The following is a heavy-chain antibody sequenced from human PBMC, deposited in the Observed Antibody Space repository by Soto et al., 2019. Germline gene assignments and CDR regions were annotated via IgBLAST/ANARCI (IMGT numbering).Heavy chain of an antibody. Sequence: PSETLSLTCTVSGGSSSSYYWSWIRQPPGTXLEWIGYIYYRGSTNYNPSLKSRVTISVDTSKNQFSLKLSSVTAADTAVYYCAREQRYDILPGYPPDAFDIWGQGTMVTVSS. CDR2: IYYRGST. CDR1: GGSSSSYY. J-gene: IGHJ3*02. CDR3: AREQRYDILPGYPPDAFDI. D-gene: IGHD3-9*01. V-gene: IGHV4-59*01.